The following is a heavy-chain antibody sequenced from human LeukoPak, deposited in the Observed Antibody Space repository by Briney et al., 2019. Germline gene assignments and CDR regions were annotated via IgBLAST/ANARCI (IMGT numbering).Heavy chain of an antibody. CDR2: IYTCGST. V-gene: IGHV4-4*07. CDR1: GGSLSSYY. CDR3: ASSNVLLWCGELSGGAFDI. Sequence: SETLSLTCTVSGGSLSSYYWSWIRQPAGKGLEWVGRIYTCGSTNYNPSLKSRVTMSVHTSKNQFSLKLSSVTAADTAVYYCASSNVLLWCGELSGGAFDIWGQGTMVTVSS. J-gene: IGHJ3*02. D-gene: IGHD3-10*01.